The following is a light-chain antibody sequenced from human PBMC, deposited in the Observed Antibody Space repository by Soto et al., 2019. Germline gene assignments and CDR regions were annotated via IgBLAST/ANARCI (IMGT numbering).Light chain of an antibody. Sequence: DIQLTQSPSFLSAAVGDRVTIIYRASQDISNYLAWYQQKPGKAPKLLIFGAFTLQSGVPSRFSGSGSGTEFTLTISSLQPEDFAIYYCQHLNYYPYPFGRGTKLEIK. CDR1: QDISNY. CDR2: GAF. V-gene: IGKV1-9*01. CDR3: QHLNYYPYP. J-gene: IGKJ2*01.